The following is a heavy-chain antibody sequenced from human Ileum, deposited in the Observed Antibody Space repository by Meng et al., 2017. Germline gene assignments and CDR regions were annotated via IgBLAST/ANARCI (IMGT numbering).Heavy chain of an antibody. V-gene: IGHV3-30*04. Sequence: QGLLGACGGRVVQPGRSFRLSSVAAGFSFSSFAMNWVRHTPDRGLEWVAFISNDGGMSYYADSVLSQFTISRDNSKNTLYLQMNSLGAEDTAVYYCVKVGLPRGTNNWFDSWGQGTLVTVSS. CDR2: ISNDGGMS. J-gene: IGHJ5*01. CDR1: GFSFSSFA. D-gene: IGHD1-14*01. CDR3: VKVGLPRGTNNWFDS.